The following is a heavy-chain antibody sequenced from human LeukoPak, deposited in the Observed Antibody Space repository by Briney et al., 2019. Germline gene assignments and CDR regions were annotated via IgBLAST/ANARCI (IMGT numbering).Heavy chain of an antibody. CDR3: AKVTYPNYYDSSGYYPFDY. Sequence: PGGSLRLSCAASGFTFRSYAMSWVRQAPGKGLEWVSGISGSGASTYYADSVKGRFTISRDNSKNTLYLQVNSLRAEDTAVYYCAKVTYPNYYDSSGYYPFDYWGQGTLVTVSS. J-gene: IGHJ4*02. CDR2: ISGSGAST. V-gene: IGHV3-23*01. D-gene: IGHD3-22*01. CDR1: GFTFRSYA.